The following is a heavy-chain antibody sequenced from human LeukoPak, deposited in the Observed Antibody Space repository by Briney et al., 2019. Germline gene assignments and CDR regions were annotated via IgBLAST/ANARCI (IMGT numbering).Heavy chain of an antibody. Sequence: SVKVSCKASGGTFSSYAISWVRQAPGQGLEWMGGTIPIFGTANYAQKFQGRVTITADESTSTAYMELSSLRSEDTAVYYCAREIAVAGTTPYYYYGMDVWGQGTTVTVSS. CDR3: AREIAVAGTTPYYYYGMDV. CDR2: TIPIFGTA. V-gene: IGHV1-69*13. CDR1: GGTFSSYA. J-gene: IGHJ6*02. D-gene: IGHD6-19*01.